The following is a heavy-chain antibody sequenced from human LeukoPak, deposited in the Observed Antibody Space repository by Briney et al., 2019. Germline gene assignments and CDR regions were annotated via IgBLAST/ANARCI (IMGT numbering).Heavy chain of an antibody. CDR2: ICAAGVSR. Sequence: GGSLRLSCEVSGFTFNSYAMSWVRQAPGRGLEWVSTICAAGVSRHYADSVMGRFTISRDNSRNTVFLQMDSLRVDDTAVYYCSKLPHSRGGSYSDFWGQGTLVIVSS. J-gene: IGHJ4*02. CDR1: GFTFNSYA. V-gene: IGHV3-23*01. CDR3: SKLPHSRGGSYSDF. D-gene: IGHD1-26*01.